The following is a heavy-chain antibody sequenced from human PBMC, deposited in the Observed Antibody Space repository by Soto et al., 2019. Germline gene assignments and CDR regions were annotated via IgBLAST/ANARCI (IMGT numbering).Heavy chain of an antibody. J-gene: IGHJ6*02. CDR3: EKVGYISSSFGMDV. CDR2: ISGSGGST. Sequence: GGSLRLSCAASGFTFSSYAMSWVRQAPGKGLEWVSAISGSGGSTYYADSVKGRFTISRDNSKNTLYLQMNSLRAEDTAVYYCEKVGYISSSFGMDVWGQGTTVTVSS. V-gene: IGHV3-23*01. D-gene: IGHD6-13*01. CDR1: GFTFSSYA.